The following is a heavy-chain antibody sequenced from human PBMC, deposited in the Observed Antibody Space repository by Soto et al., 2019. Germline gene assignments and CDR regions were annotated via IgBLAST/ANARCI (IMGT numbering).Heavy chain of an antibody. CDR1: GGSISSGGYY. CDR2: IYYSGST. D-gene: IGHD2-15*01. CDR3: ARDRSGGTTWFDP. V-gene: IGHV4-31*03. J-gene: IGHJ5*02. Sequence: PSETLSLTCTVSGGSISSGGYYWSWIRQHPGEGLEWIGYIYYSGSTYYNPSLKSRVTISVDTSKNQFSLKLSSVTAADTAVYYCARDRSGGTTWFDPWGKGTLVTVP.